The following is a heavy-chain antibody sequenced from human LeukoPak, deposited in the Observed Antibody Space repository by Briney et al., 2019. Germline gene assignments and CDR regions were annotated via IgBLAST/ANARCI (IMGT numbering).Heavy chain of an antibody. V-gene: IGHV3-74*01. CDR2: INSDASDT. CDR3: ARICSSTDCLIPD. Sequence: GGSLRLSCAASGFTFSRHWMHWVRQAPGKGLVWISRINSDASDTNYADFVKGRFTISRDNTKNTVYLQINSLRDEDTAVYYCARICSSTDCLIPDWGQGTLVTVSS. J-gene: IGHJ4*02. CDR1: GFTFSRHW. D-gene: IGHD2-2*01.